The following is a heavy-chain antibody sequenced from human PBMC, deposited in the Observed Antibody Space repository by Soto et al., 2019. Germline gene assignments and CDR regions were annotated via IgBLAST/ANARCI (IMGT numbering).Heavy chain of an antibody. CDR3: ARVVWGVPAGYCSGGSCITYYYYGMDV. J-gene: IGHJ6*02. CDR2: TYYRSKWYN. Sequence: SQTLSLTCAISGDSVSSNSAAWNWIRQSPSRGLEWLGRTYYRSKWYNDYAVSVKSRITINPDTSKNQFSLQLNSVTPEDTAVYYCARVVWGVPAGYCSGGSCITYYYYGMDVWGQGTTVTVSS. CDR1: GDSVSSNSAA. D-gene: IGHD2-15*01. V-gene: IGHV6-1*01.